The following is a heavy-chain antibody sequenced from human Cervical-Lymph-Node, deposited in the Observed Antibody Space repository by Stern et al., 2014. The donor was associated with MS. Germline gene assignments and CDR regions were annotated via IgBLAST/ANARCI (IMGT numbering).Heavy chain of an antibody. CDR1: GGYFSRFS. D-gene: IGHD4-17*01. J-gene: IGHJ5*01. CDR2: LIPVVGTP. V-gene: IGHV1-69*01. CDR3: ARGTVTNCFDS. Sequence: VQLVQSGAEVRKPGSSVKVTCKTSGGYFSRFSITWVRQAPGQGLEWMGGLIPVVGTPNYAQKFQDRVTITADASTRTAYMDLSSLRSEDTAVYYCARGTVTNCFDSWGQGTLVTVSS.